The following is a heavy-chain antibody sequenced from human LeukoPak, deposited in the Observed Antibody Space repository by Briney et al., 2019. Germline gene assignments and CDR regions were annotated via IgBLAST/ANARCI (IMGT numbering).Heavy chain of an antibody. V-gene: IGHV1-18*01. CDR3: ARDLDIVATSNAEGYYYYGMDV. CDR2: ISAYNGNT. J-gene: IGHJ6*02. D-gene: IGHD5-12*01. CDR1: GYTFTSYG. Sequence: ASVKVSCKASGYTFTSYGISWVRQAPGQGLEWMGWISAYNGNTNYAQKLQGRVTMTTDTSTSTAYMELRSRRSDDTAVYYCARDLDIVATSNAEGYYYYGMDVWGQGTTVTVSS.